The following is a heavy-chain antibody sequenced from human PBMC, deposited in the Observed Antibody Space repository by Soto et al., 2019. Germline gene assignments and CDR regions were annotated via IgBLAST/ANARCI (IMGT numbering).Heavy chain of an antibody. D-gene: IGHD6-19*01. J-gene: IGHJ4*02. CDR1: GFTFNYYY. Sequence: PGGSLRLSCEGSGFTFNYYYMTWIRQAPGKGLEWVAYINTLSTAIYYADSVKGRFTISRDNAKNSLYLQMNGLRAEDTATYYCARRLQWQLQPLDSWGRGTLVTVSS. CDR2: INTLSTAI. V-gene: IGHV3-11*01. CDR3: ARRLQWQLQPLDS.